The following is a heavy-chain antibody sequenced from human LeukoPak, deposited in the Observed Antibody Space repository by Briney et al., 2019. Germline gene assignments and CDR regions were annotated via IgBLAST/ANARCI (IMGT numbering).Heavy chain of an antibody. Sequence: GGSLRLSCAASGFTFNRNAISWVRQAPGKGREWVSTIGGSGDKTFYADSVKGRFTISRGNSKNMVHLQMNSLTGEDTALYYCVRRGDASSGWGDHDFWGQGALVTVSS. V-gene: IGHV3-23*01. D-gene: IGHD6-19*01. J-gene: IGHJ4*02. CDR3: VRRGDASSGWGDHDF. CDR2: IGGSGDKT. CDR1: GFTFNRNA.